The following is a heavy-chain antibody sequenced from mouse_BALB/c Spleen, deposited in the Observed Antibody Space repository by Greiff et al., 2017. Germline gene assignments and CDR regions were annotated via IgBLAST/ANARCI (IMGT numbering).Heavy chain of an antibody. CDR1: GFAFSSYD. CDR3: ARQRGDY. J-gene: IGHJ4*01. V-gene: IGHV5-12-1*01. Sequence: EVQRVESGGGLVKPGGSLKLSCAASGFAFSSYDMSWVRQTPEKRLEWVAYISSGGGSTYYPDTVKGRFTISRDNAKNTLYLQMSSLKSEDTAMYYCARQRGDYWGQGTSVTVSS. CDR2: ISSGGGST.